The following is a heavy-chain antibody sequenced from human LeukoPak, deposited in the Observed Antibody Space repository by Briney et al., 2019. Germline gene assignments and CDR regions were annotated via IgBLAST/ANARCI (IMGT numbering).Heavy chain of an antibody. D-gene: IGHD3-10*02. Sequence: ASMKVPCKASGYTFTGYYMHWVRQAPGQGLEWMGWINPNSGGTVYAQKSQGRVTMTRDTSISTAYMELSRLTSDDTAVYYCARVLGSGSFYAYWGQGTLVAVSS. CDR2: INPNSGGT. V-gene: IGHV1-2*02. CDR3: ARVLGSGSFYAY. J-gene: IGHJ4*02. CDR1: GYTFTGYY.